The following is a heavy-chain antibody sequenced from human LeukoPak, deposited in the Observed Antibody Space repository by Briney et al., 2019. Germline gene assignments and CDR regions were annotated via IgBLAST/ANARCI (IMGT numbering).Heavy chain of an antibody. Sequence: SETLSLTCSVSGGSISSGDYYWSWIRQPPGKGLEWLGYIYYSGTTYNNPSLKSRVTISVGTSKNKFSLRLSSVTAADTAVYYCAKYVSGSFNWFDPWGQGTLVTVSS. CDR1: GGSISSGDYY. J-gene: IGHJ5*02. CDR2: IYYSGTT. V-gene: IGHV4-30-4*01. CDR3: AKYVSGSFNWFDP. D-gene: IGHD3-10*01.